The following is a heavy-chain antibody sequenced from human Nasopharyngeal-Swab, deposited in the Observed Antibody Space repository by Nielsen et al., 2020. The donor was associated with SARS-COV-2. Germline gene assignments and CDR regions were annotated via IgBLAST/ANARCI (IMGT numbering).Heavy chain of an antibody. V-gene: IGHV4-34*01. CDR1: GGSFSGYY. CDR3: AQGSNHLDY. J-gene: IGHJ4*02. CDR2: INHSGST. D-gene: IGHD4-23*01. Sequence: SETLSLTCAVYGGSFSGYYWSWIRQPPGKGLEWIGEINHSGSTNYNPPLKSRVTISVDTSKNQFSLKLNAVTAADTTVYYCAQGSNHLDYWGQGTLVTVSS.